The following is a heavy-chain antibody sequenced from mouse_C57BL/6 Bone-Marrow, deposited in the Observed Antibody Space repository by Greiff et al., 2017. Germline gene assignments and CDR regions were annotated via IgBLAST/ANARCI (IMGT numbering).Heavy chain of an antibody. CDR1: GYSFTGYY. V-gene: IGHV1-43*01. D-gene: IGHD1-1*01. CDR2: INPSTGGT. CDR3: TRYYYGSSYLAWFAY. J-gene: IGHJ3*01. Sequence: LQQSGPELVKPGASVKISCKASGYSFTGYYMHWVKQSSEKSLAWIGEINPSTGGTSYNQKFKGKATFTVDKSSSTAYMQLKSLTSEDSAVYYCTRYYYGSSYLAWFAYWGQGTLVTVSA.